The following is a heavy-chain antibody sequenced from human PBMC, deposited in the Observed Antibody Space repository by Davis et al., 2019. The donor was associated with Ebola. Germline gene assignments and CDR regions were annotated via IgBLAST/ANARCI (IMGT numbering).Heavy chain of an antibody. CDR3: AKGPHRIAAAGRYYYYYGMDV. J-gene: IGHJ6*04. D-gene: IGHD6-13*01. CDR1: GFTFSSYG. Sequence: GGSLRLSCAASGFTFSSYGMHWVRQAPGKGLEWVAVISYDGSNKYYADSVKGRFTISRDNSKNTLYLQMNSLRAEDTAVYYCAKGPHRIAAAGRYYYYYGMDVWGKGTTVTVSS. CDR2: ISYDGSNK. V-gene: IGHV3-30*18.